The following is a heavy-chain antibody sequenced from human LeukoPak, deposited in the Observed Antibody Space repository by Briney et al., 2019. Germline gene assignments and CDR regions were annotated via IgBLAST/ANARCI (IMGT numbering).Heavy chain of an antibody. J-gene: IGHJ4*02. CDR2: ISYDGSNK. V-gene: IGHV3-30*03. CDR1: GFTFSSYG. Sequence: GGSLRLSCAASGFTFSSYGMHWVRQAPGKGLEWVAVISYDGSNKYYADSVKGRFTISRDNSKNTLYLQMNSLRAEDTAVYYCARGGYSGYVDFDYWGQGTLVTVSS. D-gene: IGHD5-12*01. CDR3: ARGGYSGYVDFDY.